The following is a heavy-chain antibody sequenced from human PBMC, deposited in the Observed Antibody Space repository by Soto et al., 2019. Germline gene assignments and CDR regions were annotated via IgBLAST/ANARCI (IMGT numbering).Heavy chain of an antibody. J-gene: IGHJ6*03. D-gene: IGHD3-3*01. CDR2: IRSKANNYAT. CDR3: STQASDFWSGKPQHYMDG. Sequence: EVQLVESGGGLVQPGGSLKLSCAASGFTFSGSAMHWVRQASGKGLEWVGRIRSKANNYATAYGASVKGRFTISRYDSKNTAYLQMNRPKTEDTAVYYCSTQASDFWSGKPQHYMDGWGNVTTVTVYS. CDR1: GFTFSGSA. V-gene: IGHV3-73*01.